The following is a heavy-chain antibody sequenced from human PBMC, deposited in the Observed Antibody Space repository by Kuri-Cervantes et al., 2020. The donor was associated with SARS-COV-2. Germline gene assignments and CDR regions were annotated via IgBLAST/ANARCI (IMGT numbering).Heavy chain of an antibody. V-gene: IGHV6-1*01. Sequence: SCAISGDSVSSNSAAWNWIRQSPSRGLEWLGRTYYRSKWYNDYAVSVKSRITINPDTSKNQFSLQLNSVTPEDTAVYYCATRPTPRYDEAFDIWGQGTMVTVSS. CDR3: ATRPTPRYDEAFDI. D-gene: IGHD2-15*01. CDR2: TYYRSKWYN. J-gene: IGHJ3*02. CDR1: GDSVSSNSAA.